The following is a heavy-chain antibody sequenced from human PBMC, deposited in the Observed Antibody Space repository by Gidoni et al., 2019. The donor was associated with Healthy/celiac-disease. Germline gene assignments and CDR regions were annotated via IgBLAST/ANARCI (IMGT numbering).Heavy chain of an antibody. CDR2: IYYSGST. D-gene: IGHD3-10*01. J-gene: IGHJ5*02. CDR3: ARGPTHEGYYYGSGSYSP. V-gene: IGHV4-30-4*01. Sequence: QVQLQESGPGLVKPSQPLSLTCTVSGGSISSGDYYWSWIRPPPGKGLEWIGYIYYSGSTYYNPSLKSRVTISVDTSKNQFSLKLSSVTAADTAVYYCARGPTHEGYYYGSGSYSPWGQGTLVTVSS. CDR1: GGSISSGDYY.